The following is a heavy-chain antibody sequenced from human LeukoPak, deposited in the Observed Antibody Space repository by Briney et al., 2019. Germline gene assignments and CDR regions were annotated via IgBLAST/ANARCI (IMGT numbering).Heavy chain of an antibody. Sequence: PSETLSLTCTVSGGSISSSSYYWSWLRQPPGKGLEWIGYIYYSGSTNYNPSLKSRVTISVDTSKNQFSLKLSSVTAADTAVYYCARVVRVYGGNPFDYWGQGTLVTVSS. CDR3: ARVVRVYGGNPFDY. CDR1: GGSISSSSYY. V-gene: IGHV4-61*01. D-gene: IGHD4-23*01. J-gene: IGHJ4*02. CDR2: IYYSGST.